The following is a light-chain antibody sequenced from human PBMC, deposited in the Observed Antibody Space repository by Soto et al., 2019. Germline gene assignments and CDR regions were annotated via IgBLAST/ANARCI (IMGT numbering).Light chain of an antibody. CDR2: DAS. J-gene: IGKJ1*01. V-gene: IGKV3-11*01. CDR3: QQRYNWPPT. Sequence: EIVLTQGPATLSLSPGERATLTCRASQYVSSFLAWYQQKAGQPPRVLIYDASHRATGIPARFSGSGAGTDFTLTINSLEPEDFALYYCQQRYNWPPTFGQGTKVDIK. CDR1: QYVSSF.